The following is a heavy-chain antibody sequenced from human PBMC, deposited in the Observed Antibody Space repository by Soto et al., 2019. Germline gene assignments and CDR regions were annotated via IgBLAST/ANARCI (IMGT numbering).Heavy chain of an antibody. CDR1: GFTFSSYA. Sequence: EVQLFESGGGLVQPGGSLTLSCAASGFTFSSYAMSWVLQAPGKWLEWVSAISGSGGSTYYADSVKGRFTISRDTSKNTLYLQMNSLRAEDTAVYYCAKRSVEYSSGWYDAFDIWGQGTMVTVSS. V-gene: IGHV3-23*01. CDR2: ISGSGGST. J-gene: IGHJ3*02. CDR3: AKRSVEYSSGWYDAFDI. D-gene: IGHD6-19*01.